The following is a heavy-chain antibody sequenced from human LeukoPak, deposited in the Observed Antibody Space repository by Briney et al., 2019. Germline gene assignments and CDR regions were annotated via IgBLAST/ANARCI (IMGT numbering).Heavy chain of an antibody. Sequence: PGGSLRLSCAVSGFTFSNHALSWVRQAPGKGLEWGSAISGRDESTYYADSVKGRFTISRDNSKSTLYLQMSSLRAEDTAVYHCAKVTGTTNYWGEGTLVTVSS. CDR2: ISGRDEST. CDR1: GFTFSNHA. V-gene: IGHV3-23*01. J-gene: IGHJ4*02. CDR3: AKVTGTTNY. D-gene: IGHD1-1*01.